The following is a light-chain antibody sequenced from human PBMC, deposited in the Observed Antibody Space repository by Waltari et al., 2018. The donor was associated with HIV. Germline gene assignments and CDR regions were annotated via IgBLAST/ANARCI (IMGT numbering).Light chain of an antibody. J-gene: IGKJ2*01. Sequence: DIRMTQSPSTLSVSIGDRVSITCRASQNVSKWLAWYQQKPGKAPKLLIHKTSSLNSGVPSRFSGSGSATDFSLTINGLQSDDFATYYCQQYNSDFYTFGQGTELEIK. CDR2: KTS. V-gene: IGKV1-5*03. CDR3: QQYNSDFYT. CDR1: QNVSKW.